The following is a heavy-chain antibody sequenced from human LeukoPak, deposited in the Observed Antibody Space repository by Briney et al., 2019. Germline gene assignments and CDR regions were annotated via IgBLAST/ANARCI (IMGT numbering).Heavy chain of an antibody. CDR3: ARGVVIAPQTSDY. D-gene: IGHD2-21*01. CDR1: GGSISSYY. Sequence: SETLSLTCTVSGGSISSYYWSWIRQPPGKGLEWIGYIYYSGSTNYNPSLKSRVTISVDTSKNQFSLKLSSVTAADTAVYYCARGVVIAPQTSDYWGQGTLVTVSS. CDR2: IYYSGST. J-gene: IGHJ4*02. V-gene: IGHV4-59*01.